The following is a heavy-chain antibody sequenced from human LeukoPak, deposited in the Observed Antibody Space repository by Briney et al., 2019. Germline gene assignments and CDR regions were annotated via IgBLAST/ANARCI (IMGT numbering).Heavy chain of an antibody. CDR3: ARYSGFIDY. J-gene: IGHJ4*02. CDR1: GFTFSSYW. Sequence: PGGSLRHSCVVSGFTFSSYWMHWVRHAPGKGLVCVSHINLYGGTRDYADSVKGRFIISRDNARNTLYLQMNSLRVEDKAVYYCARYSGFIDYWGQGTLVTVSS. V-gene: IGHV3-74*01. D-gene: IGHD3-10*01. CDR2: INLYGGTR.